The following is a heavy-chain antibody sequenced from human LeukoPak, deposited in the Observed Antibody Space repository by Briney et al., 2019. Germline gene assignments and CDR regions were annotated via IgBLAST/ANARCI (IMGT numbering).Heavy chain of an antibody. CDR1: GYTFTGYY. CDR2: INPNSGGT. Sequence: ASVKVSCKASGYTFTGYYMHWVRQAPGQGLEWMGWINPNSGGTNYAQKFQGRVTITRNTSISTAYMELSSLRSEDTAVYYCAISEVGYYDSSGYYHYWGQGTLVTVSS. J-gene: IGHJ4*02. D-gene: IGHD3-22*01. CDR3: AISEVGYYDSSGYYHY. V-gene: IGHV1-2*02.